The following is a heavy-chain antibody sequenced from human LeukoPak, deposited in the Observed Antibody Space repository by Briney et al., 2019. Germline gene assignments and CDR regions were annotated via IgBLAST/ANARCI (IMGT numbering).Heavy chain of an antibody. V-gene: IGHV1-2*02. Sequence: GASVKVSCKAPGYTFTDFYIHWVRQAPGQGLEWMGWINPNSGGTKYAQKFQGRVTMTRDTSISTAYMELSRLRSDDTAVYYCARGREFAPYSSTLGYNWFDPWGQGTLVTVSS. CDR2: INPNSGGT. D-gene: IGHD6-13*01. J-gene: IGHJ5*02. CDR3: ARGREFAPYSSTLGYNWFDP. CDR1: GYTFTDFY.